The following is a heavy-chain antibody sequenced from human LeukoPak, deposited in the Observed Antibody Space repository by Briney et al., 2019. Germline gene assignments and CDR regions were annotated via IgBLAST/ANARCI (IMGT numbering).Heavy chain of an antibody. CDR1: GFTFSYYY. V-gene: IGHV3-11*04. D-gene: IGHD3-9*01. J-gene: IGHJ4*02. CDR2: ISSSGSTI. Sequence: GGSLRLSCAASGFTFSYYYMSWLRQAPGKGRDWVSYISSSGSTIYYADSVKGRFTIYRDNSKHTVFLRLTSLRGEDTAVYYCARIGDQDDWEVPFDYWGKGTLVTVSS. CDR3: ARIGDQDDWEVPFDY.